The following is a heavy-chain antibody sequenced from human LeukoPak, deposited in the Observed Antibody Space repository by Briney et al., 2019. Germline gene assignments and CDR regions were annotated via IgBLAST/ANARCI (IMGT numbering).Heavy chain of an antibody. Sequence: GGSLRLSCAASGFTFSLYWMHWVRQTPGKGLVWVSRLNSDGCVTTYADSVKGRFTISRDNAKNTLYLQMNNLKPEDTALYYCVREFCGGDCYTDFWGQGTLVTVSS. CDR2: LNSDGCVT. V-gene: IGHV3-74*01. CDR1: GFTFSLYW. D-gene: IGHD2-21*02. CDR3: VREFCGGDCYTDF. J-gene: IGHJ4*02.